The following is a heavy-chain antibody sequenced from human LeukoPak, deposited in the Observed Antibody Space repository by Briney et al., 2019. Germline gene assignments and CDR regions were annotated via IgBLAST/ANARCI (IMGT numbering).Heavy chain of an antibody. V-gene: IGHV1-2*02. Sequence: EASVKVSCKASGYTFTGYYIHWVRQAPGQGLECVGWINPNSGGTNYAQKFQGRVTMTRDTSISTAYMELSRLRSDDTAVYYCARDYSSIDYWGQGTLVTVSS. D-gene: IGHD6-13*01. CDR2: INPNSGGT. CDR1: GYTFTGYY. CDR3: ARDYSSIDY. J-gene: IGHJ4*02.